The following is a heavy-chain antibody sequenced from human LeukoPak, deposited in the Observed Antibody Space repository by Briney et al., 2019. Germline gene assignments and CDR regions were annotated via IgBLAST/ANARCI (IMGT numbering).Heavy chain of an antibody. CDR2: ITPMFGTA. J-gene: IGHJ4*02. Sequence: SVKVSCXASGGTFSRSGISWVRQAPGQGLEWMGGITPMFGTANYAQKFQSRVTITADESTSTAYLELTSLRSEDTAIYYCARDAAIFDSSGYYFLWWGQGALVTVSS. V-gene: IGHV1-69*13. D-gene: IGHD3-22*01. CDR1: GGTFSRSG. CDR3: ARDAAIFDSSGYYFLW.